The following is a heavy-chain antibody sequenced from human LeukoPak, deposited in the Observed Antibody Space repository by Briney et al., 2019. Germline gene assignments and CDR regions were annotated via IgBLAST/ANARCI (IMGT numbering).Heavy chain of an antibody. J-gene: IGHJ4*02. CDR2: IYYSGST. D-gene: IGHD6-19*01. CDR3: VAVAGTGNFDY. Sequence: PSETLSLTCTVSGGSISSYYWSWIRQPPGKGLEWIGYIYYSGSTNYNPSLKSRVTISVDTSKNQFSLKLSSVTAADTAVYYCVAVAGTGNFDYWGQGTLVTVSS. CDR1: GGSISSYY. V-gene: IGHV4-59*08.